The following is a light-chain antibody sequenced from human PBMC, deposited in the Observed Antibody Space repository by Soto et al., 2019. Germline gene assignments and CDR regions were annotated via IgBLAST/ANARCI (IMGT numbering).Light chain of an antibody. J-gene: IGLJ2*01. CDR1: SSDVGGYNY. V-gene: IGLV2-14*01. CDR2: DVS. Sequence: QSALTQPASVSGSPGQSITISCTVTSSDVGGYNYVSWYQQHPGKAPKLLIYDVSKRPSGVSNRFSGSKSGNTASLTISGLQAEDEADYYCSSYTSSSTLEVFGGGTKLTVL. CDR3: SSYTSSSTLEV.